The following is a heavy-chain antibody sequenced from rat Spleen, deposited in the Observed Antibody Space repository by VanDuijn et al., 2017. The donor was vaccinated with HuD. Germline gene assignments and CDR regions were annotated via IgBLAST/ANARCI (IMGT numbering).Heavy chain of an antibody. V-gene: IGHV5-7*01. D-gene: IGHD1-2*01. CDR3: VRDMSRTIAAKSYWYFDF. CDR2: ISYDGRTT. Sequence: EVQLVEFDGGLVQPGRSLKLSCAASGFTFSDYNMAWARQAPTKGLDWVATISYDGRTTNHRDSVKGRFTISRDNAKSTLYLQMESLRSEDTATYHCVRDMSRTIAAKSYWYFDFWGPGTMVTVSS. CDR1: GFTFSDYN. J-gene: IGHJ1*01.